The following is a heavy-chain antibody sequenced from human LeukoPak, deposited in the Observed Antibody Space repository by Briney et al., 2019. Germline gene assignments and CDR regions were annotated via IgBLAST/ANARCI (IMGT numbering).Heavy chain of an antibody. Sequence: PSETLPLTCAVSGGSISSGGYSWSWIRQPPGKGLEWIGNIYHSGSTYYNPSLKSRVTISIDRSKNQFSLRLSSVTAADTAVYYCARTLDGAAARIDYWGQGTLVTVSS. CDR1: GGSISSGGYS. J-gene: IGHJ4*02. V-gene: IGHV4-30-2*01. CDR3: ARTLDGAAARIDY. D-gene: IGHD6-13*01. CDR2: IYHSGST.